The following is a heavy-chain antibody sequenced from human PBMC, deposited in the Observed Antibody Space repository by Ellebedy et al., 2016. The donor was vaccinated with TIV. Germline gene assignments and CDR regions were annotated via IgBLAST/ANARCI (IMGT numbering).Heavy chain of an antibody. CDR3: ARGRAGLLKGRGYFDY. V-gene: IGHV4-31*03. J-gene: IGHJ4*02. Sequence: SETLSLXCTVSGGSISSGGYYLSWIRQHPGKGLEWIGYIYYSGSTYYNPSLKSRVTISVDTSKNQFSLKLSSVTAADTAVYYCARGRAGLLKGRGYFDYWGQGTLVTVSS. D-gene: IGHD3-22*01. CDR2: IYYSGST. CDR1: GGSISSGGYY.